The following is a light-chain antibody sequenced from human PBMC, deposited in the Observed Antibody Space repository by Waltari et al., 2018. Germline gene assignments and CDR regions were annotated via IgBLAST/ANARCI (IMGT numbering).Light chain of an antibody. J-gene: IGKJ1*01. CDR2: KAS. CDR3: QQVNSFPWT. V-gene: IGKV1-5*03. Sequence: DIQMTQSPSSLSASVGDRVTITCRASQTITNWLAWYQQKPGKAPKLLIYKASTLESGVPSRFSGSGSGTEFTLTISSLQPGDFATYYCQQVNSFPWTFGHGTTVEIK. CDR1: QTITNW.